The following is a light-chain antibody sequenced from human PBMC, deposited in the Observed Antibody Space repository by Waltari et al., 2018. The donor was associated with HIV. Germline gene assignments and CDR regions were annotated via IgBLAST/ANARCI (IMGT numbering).Light chain of an antibody. V-gene: IGLV2-14*03. J-gene: IGLJ3*02. CDR3: SSYRSGCIWV. CDR1: SSDLGGYNY. Sequence: QSALTQPASVSGSPGQSITISCTGTSSDLGGYNYVSWYQQHPGTAPNLMIYDVSNRPSGVSNRFSGSKSGNTASLTISGLQAEDEADYYCSSYRSGCIWVFGGGTKLTVL. CDR2: DVS.